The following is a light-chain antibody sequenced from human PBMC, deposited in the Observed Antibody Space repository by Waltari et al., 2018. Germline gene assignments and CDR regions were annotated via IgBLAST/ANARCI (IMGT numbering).Light chain of an antibody. V-gene: IGLV2-8*01. CDR2: EVT. CDR3: TSYAGSKNV. CDR1: SSDVGAYNY. J-gene: IGLJ1*01. Sequence: QSALTQPPSASGSPGQSVTISCTGTSSDVGAYNYVSWYQQHPGKGPKLMIYEVTKRPPGVPDRFSGSKSGNTASLTVSGLQAEDEADYYCTSYAGSKNVFGTG.